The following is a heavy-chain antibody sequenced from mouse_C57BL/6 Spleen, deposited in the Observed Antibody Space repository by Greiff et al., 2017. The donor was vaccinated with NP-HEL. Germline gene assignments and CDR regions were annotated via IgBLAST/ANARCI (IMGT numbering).Heavy chain of an antibody. V-gene: IGHV1-62-2*01. CDR2: FYPGSGSI. CDR1: GYTFTEYT. CDR3: ARHEGDYYGSSYGYFDV. Sequence: VQRVESGAELVKPGASVKLSCKASGYTFTEYTIHWVKQRSGQGLEWIGWFYPGSGSIKYNEKFKDKATLTADKSSSTVYMELSRLTSEDSAVYFCARHEGDYYGSSYGYFDVWGTGTTVTVS. D-gene: IGHD1-1*01. J-gene: IGHJ1*03.